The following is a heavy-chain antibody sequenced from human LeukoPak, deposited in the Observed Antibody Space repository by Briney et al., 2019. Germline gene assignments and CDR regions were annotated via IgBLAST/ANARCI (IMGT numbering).Heavy chain of an antibody. CDR3: AKEPADGTYFDS. Sequence: PGGSLRLSCAASGFTFSSYGMSWVRQAPGMSWVRQAPGKGLEWVSAISGSGGSTYYADSVKGRFTISRDNSKNTLYLQMNSLRAEDTAVYYCAKEPADGTYFDSWGQGTLVTVSS. CDR2: ISGSGGST. D-gene: IGHD3/OR15-3a*01. V-gene: IGHV3-23*01. CDR1: GFTFSSYG. J-gene: IGHJ4*02.